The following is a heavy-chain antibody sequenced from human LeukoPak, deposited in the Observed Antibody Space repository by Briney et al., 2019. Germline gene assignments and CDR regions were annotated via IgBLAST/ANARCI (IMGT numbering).Heavy chain of an antibody. V-gene: IGHV3-30*18. J-gene: IGHJ5*02. Sequence: QPGRSLRLSCAASGSTFSTYGTYWVRQAPGKGLEWVAVISYDGSNKYHADSVKGRFTISRDNSKNTMYLQMNSLRTEDTAVYYCAKEIVPGYSYGVGFDPWGQGTLVTVSS. CDR2: ISYDGSNK. CDR1: GSTFSTYG. CDR3: AKEIVPGYSYGVGFDP. D-gene: IGHD5-18*01.